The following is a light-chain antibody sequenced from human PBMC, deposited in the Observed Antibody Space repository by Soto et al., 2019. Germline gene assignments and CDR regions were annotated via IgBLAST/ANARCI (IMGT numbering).Light chain of an antibody. CDR1: QSISNW. V-gene: IGKV1-5*03. Sequence: DIPMTQSPSTLSASVGDRVTITCRASQSISNWLAWYQQKPGKAPKLLIYQASGLESGVPSRFSGSGSGTEFTLTISSLQPDDFATYYCQQYNYYYTFGQGTKLEIK. J-gene: IGKJ2*01. CDR2: QAS. CDR3: QQYNYYYT.